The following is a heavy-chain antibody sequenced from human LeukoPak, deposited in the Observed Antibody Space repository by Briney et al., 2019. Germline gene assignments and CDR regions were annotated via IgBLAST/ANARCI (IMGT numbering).Heavy chain of an antibody. CDR2: IYYSGST. D-gene: IGHD3-22*01. V-gene: IGHV4-59*01. Sequence: PSETLSLTCTVSGGSISSYYWSWIRQPPGKGLEWIGYIYYSGSTNCNPSLKSRVTISVDTSKNQFSLKLSSVTAADTAVYYCARKDYYDSSGYYDYWGQGTLVTVSS. J-gene: IGHJ4*02. CDR3: ARKDYYDSSGYYDY. CDR1: GGSISSYY.